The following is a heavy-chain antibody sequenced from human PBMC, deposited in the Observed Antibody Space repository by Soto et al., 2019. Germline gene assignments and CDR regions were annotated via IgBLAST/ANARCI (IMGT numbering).Heavy chain of an antibody. CDR3: AHTWGLPFDY. CDR1: GFSLRTTGVG. D-gene: IGHD3-16*01. V-gene: IGHV2-5*02. Sequence: QITLKESGPTLVKPTQTLTLTCTYSGFSLRTTGVGAGWIRQPPGKALEWLGIIYWDDNKRYSPSLKSRLTLTNDISKSQVVLTMTNMDPVDTATYYCAHTWGLPFDYWGQGTLVIVSS. CDR2: IYWDDNK. J-gene: IGHJ4*02.